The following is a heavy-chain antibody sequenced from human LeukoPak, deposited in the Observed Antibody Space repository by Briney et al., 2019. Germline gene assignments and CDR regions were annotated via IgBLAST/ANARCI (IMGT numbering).Heavy chain of an antibody. CDR2: ISTGNGNT. D-gene: IGHD3-9*01. Sequence: ASVKVSCKASGYTFNGYTMHWVRQAPGQGLEWMGWISTGNGNTRYSQKFQGRLTITRDTSASTIYMELSSLTSEDTAVYYCARERYFDWSLASDIWGQGTMVTVSS. J-gene: IGHJ3*02. CDR3: ARERYFDWSLASDI. V-gene: IGHV1-3*04. CDR1: GYTFNGYT.